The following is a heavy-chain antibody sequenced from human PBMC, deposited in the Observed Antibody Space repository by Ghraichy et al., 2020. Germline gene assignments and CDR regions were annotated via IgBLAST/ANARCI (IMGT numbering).Heavy chain of an antibody. CDR1: GFTFSSYW. J-gene: IGHJ4*02. Sequence: GESLNISCAASGFTFSSYWMHWVRQAPGKGLVWVSRINSDGSSTSYADSVKGRFTISRDNAKNTLYLQMNSLRAEDTAVYYCARSPRETYYYDSSGFDYWGQGTLVTVSS. CDR2: INSDGSST. V-gene: IGHV3-74*01. D-gene: IGHD3-22*01. CDR3: ARSPRETYYYDSSGFDY.